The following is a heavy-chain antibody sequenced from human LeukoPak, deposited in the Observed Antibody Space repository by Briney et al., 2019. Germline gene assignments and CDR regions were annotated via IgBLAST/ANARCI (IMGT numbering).Heavy chain of an antibody. CDR1: GDSISSSNW. J-gene: IGHJ4*02. CDR3: ARNLEGTMILN. CDR2: ISHSGST. Sequence: SGTLSLTCAVSGDSISSSNWWSWIRQPPRKDLEWIGHISHSGSTYYNPSLRSRVTISKDKSKSQFSLKLSSVTAADTAVYFCARNLEGTMILNWGQGILVTVSS. D-gene: IGHD3-22*01. V-gene: IGHV4-4*02.